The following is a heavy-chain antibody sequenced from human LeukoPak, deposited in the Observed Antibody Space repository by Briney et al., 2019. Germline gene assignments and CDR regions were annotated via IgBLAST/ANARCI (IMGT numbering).Heavy chain of an antibody. CDR1: GFTFSSYG. Sequence: PGGSLRLSCAASGFTFSSYGMNWVRQAPGKGLEWVSATSGSGSSPNYSDSVKGRFTISRDSSKNTLYLQMNSLRAEDTAVYYCAKTTGGNAYDYIDYWGQGTLVTVSS. CDR2: TSGSGSSP. CDR3: AKTTGGNAYDYIDY. V-gene: IGHV3-23*01. J-gene: IGHJ4*02. D-gene: IGHD5-12*01.